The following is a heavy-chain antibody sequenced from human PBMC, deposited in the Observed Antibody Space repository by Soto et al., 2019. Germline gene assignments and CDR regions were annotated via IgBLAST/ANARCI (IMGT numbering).Heavy chain of an antibody. CDR3: ARLPGYSSSYWFDP. CDR1: GGSISSGGYY. J-gene: IGHJ5*02. D-gene: IGHD6-13*01. V-gene: IGHV4-31*03. Sequence: PSETLSLTCTVSGGSISSGGYYWSWIRQHPGKGLEWIGYTYYSGSTYYNPSLKSRVTISVDTSKNQFSLKLSSVTAADTAVYYCARLPGYSSSYWFDPWGQGTLVTVSS. CDR2: TYYSGST.